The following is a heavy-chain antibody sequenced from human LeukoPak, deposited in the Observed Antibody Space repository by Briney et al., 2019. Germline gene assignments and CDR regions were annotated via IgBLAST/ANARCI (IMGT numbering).Heavy chain of an antibody. CDR2: INPNSGGT. D-gene: IGHD1-1*01. CDR1: GYTFTGYY. CDR3: ARDRGSPDRTTGRSYGMDV. V-gene: IGHV1-2*04. J-gene: IGHJ6*04. Sequence: ASVKVSCKASGYTFTGYYMHWVRQAPGQGLEWMGWINPNSGGTNYAQKFQGWVTMTRDTSISTAYMERSRLRSDDTAVYYCARDRGSPDRTTGRSYGMDVWGKGTTVTVSS.